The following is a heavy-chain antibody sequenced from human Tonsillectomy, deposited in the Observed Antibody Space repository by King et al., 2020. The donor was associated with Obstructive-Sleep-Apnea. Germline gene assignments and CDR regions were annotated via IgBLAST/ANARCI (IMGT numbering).Heavy chain of an antibody. V-gene: IGHV3-9*01. J-gene: IGHJ3*02. CDR3: VKDRAGGI. CDR2: INWNSGSI. Sequence: VQLVESGGGLAQPGRSLRLCCATSGFSFDDYDMHWVRQAPGKGLEWVSGINWNSGSIGYADSVKGRFTISRDNAENSLYLQMNSLRPEDTALYYWVKDRAGGIWGQGTMVTVSS. D-gene: IGHD3-16*01. CDR1: GFSFDDYD.